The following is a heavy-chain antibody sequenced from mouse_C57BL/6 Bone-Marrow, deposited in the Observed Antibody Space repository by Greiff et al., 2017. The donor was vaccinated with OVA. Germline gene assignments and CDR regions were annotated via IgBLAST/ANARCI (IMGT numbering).Heavy chain of an antibody. V-gene: IGHV1-15*01. CDR3: TRSSYGYDYFDY. Sequence: QVQLKESGAELVRPGASVTLSCKASGYTFTDYEMHWVKQTPVHGLEWIGAIDPETGGTAYNQKFKGKAILTADKSSSTAYMELRSLTSEDSAVYYCTRSSYGYDYFDYWGQGTTLTVSS. CDR2: IDPETGGT. D-gene: IGHD2-2*01. CDR1: GYTFTDYE. J-gene: IGHJ2*01.